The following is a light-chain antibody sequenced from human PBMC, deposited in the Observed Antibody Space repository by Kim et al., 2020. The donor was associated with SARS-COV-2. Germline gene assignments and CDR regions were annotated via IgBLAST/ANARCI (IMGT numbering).Light chain of an antibody. CDR3: QAWDSRIVV. CDR2: QDN. V-gene: IGLV3-1*01. Sequence: SYELTQPPSVSVSPGQTASITCSGDKLGDKHACWYQQKPGQAPVVVIYQDNRRPSGIPERFSGSNSGNTATLTISGTQAMDEADYYCQAWDSRIVVFGGG. J-gene: IGLJ2*01. CDR1: KLGDKH.